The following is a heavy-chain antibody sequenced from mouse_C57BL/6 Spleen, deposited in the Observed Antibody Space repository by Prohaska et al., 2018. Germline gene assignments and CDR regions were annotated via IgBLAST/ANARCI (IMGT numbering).Heavy chain of an antibody. CDR2: IHPSNGGT. D-gene: IGHD2-4*01. V-gene: IGHV1-53*01. Sequence: GQGLEWIGNIHPSNGGTNYNEKFKSKATLTVDKSSSTAYMQLSNLTSEDSAVYYCARYGPYDYDGYYFDYWGQGTTLTVSS. J-gene: IGHJ2*01. CDR3: ARYGPYDYDGYYFDY.